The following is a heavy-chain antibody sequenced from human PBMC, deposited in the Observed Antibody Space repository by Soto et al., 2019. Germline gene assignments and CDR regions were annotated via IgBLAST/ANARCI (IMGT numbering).Heavy chain of an antibody. Sequence: EVQLVESGGGLVQPGGSLRLSCAASGFTFSNAWMSWVRQAPGKGLEWVGRIKSKTDGGTTDYAAPVKGRFTISRDDSKNTLYLQMNSLKTEDTAVYYCTTDDLVAWELRVFAFDIWGQGTMVTVSS. D-gene: IGHD1-26*01. J-gene: IGHJ3*02. V-gene: IGHV3-15*01. CDR1: GFTFSNAW. CDR2: IKSKTDGGTT. CDR3: TTDDLVAWELRVFAFDI.